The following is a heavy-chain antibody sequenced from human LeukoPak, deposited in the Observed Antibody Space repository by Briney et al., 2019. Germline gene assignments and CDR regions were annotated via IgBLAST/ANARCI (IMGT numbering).Heavy chain of an antibody. J-gene: IGHJ4*02. V-gene: IGHV3-66*02. D-gene: IGHD3-3*01. Sequence: PGGSLRLSCAASGFTVSSNYMSWVRQAPGKGLEWVSVIYSGGSTYYADSVKGRFTISRGNSKSTLYLQMNSLRAEDTAVYYCARDFWSGSYYWGQGTLATVSS. CDR2: IYSGGST. CDR1: GFTVSSNY. CDR3: ARDFWSGSYY.